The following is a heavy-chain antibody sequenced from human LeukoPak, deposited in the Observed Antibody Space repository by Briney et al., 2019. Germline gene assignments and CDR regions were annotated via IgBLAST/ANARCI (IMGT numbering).Heavy chain of an antibody. D-gene: IGHD5-12*01. CDR1: GFTFSSSA. CDR2: ISRDGINT. CDR3: ATGKLDASGFDFMLPF. J-gene: IGHJ4*02. Sequence: GRSLRLSCAASGFTFSSSAMHWVRQAPGKGLEWLAVISRDGINTYYTDSVKGRFTISRDNSKTIFYLQMNSLRIDDTAIYYCATGKLDASGFDFMLPFWGQGTLVSVSS. V-gene: IGHV3-30*10.